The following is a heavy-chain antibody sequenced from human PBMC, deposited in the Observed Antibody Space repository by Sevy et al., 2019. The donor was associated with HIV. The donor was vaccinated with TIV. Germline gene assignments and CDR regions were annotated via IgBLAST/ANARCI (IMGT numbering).Heavy chain of an antibody. CDR2: IKQDGSEA. Sequence: GGSLRLSCVASGFNFRNFWMSWVRQAPGKGLECVADIKQDGSEAYYVDSWKGRFTISRDNAKNSLYLQMNSLRDEDTAMYFCVRDKEVGASILDAWGQGTPVTVSS. CDR3: VRDKEVGASILDA. CDR1: GFNFRNFW. J-gene: IGHJ5*02. V-gene: IGHV3-7*03. D-gene: IGHD1-26*01.